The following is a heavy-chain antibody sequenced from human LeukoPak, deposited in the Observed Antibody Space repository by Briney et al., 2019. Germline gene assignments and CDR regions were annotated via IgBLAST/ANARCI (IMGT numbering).Heavy chain of an antibody. Sequence: SETLSLTCTVSGGSISSYYWSWIRQPPGKGLEWIGYIYYSGSTNYNPSLKSRVTISVDTSKNQFSLKLSSVTAADTAVYYCARQGPRAAAAYYFDSWGQGTLVTVSS. V-gene: IGHV4-59*01. CDR2: IYYSGST. CDR3: ARQGPRAAAAYYFDS. D-gene: IGHD6-13*01. CDR1: GGSISSYY. J-gene: IGHJ4*02.